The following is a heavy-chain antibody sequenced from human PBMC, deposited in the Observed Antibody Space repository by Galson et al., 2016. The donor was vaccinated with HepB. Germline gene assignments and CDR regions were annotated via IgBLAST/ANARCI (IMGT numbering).Heavy chain of an antibody. V-gene: IGHV1-69*06. J-gene: IGHJ3*02. CDR2: IIPIYDTA. CDR1: GYTFTSYG. Sequence: SVKVSCKASGYTFTSYGISWVRQAPGQGLEWMGGIIPIYDTANYAQKFQGRVTITADKSTSTVYMGLSSLTSEDTAVYYCARDGIVVVGLDAFDIWGQGTVVTVSS. CDR3: ARDGIVVVGLDAFDI. D-gene: IGHD3-22*01.